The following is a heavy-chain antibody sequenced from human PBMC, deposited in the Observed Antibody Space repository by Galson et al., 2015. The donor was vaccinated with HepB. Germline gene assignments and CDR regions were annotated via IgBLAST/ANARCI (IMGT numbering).Heavy chain of an antibody. CDR1: GYTFTSYA. J-gene: IGHJ4*02. V-gene: IGHV7-4-1*02. CDR3: ARYGVGTMVRGVFYFDY. D-gene: IGHD3-10*01. CDR2: INTNTGNP. Sequence: VKVSCKASGYTFTSYAMNWVRQAPGQGLEWMGWINTNTGNPTYAQGFTGRFVFSLDTSVSTAYLQISSLKAEDTAVYYCARYGVGTMVRGVFYFDYWGQGTLVTVSS.